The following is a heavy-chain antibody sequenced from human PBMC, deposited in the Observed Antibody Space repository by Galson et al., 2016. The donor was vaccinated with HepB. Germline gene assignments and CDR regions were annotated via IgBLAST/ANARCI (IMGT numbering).Heavy chain of an antibody. D-gene: IGHD3-22*01. Sequence: SVKVSCKASGYTFTNFGISCVRQAPGQGLEWMGWISAYSGNTNYAQKLQGRVTMTTDTFTSTVYMELRSLTSDDTAVYYCARDFDSHRGYPIGAFDIWGQGTRVTVSS. CDR1: GYTFTNFG. J-gene: IGHJ3*02. CDR3: ARDFDSHRGYPIGAFDI. V-gene: IGHV1-18*04. CDR2: ISAYSGNT.